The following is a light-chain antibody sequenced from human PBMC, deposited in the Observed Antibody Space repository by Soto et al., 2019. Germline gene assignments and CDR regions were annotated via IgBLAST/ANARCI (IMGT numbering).Light chain of an antibody. CDR2: DAS. V-gene: IGKV3-20*01. CDR3: QQYAGSLYT. J-gene: IGKJ2*01. CDR1: QSIYTK. Sequence: EIVLTQSPGTLSLSPGEGATLSCRASQSIYTKLAWYQKKSGQAPRLLIYDASTRAYGIPDRFSGSGSGTDFSLTISRLEPEDFAVYYCQQYAGSLYTCAQGTKVDIK.